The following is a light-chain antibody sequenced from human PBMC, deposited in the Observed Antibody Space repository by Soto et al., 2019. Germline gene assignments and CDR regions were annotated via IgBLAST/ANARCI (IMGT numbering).Light chain of an antibody. J-gene: IGKJ2*01. CDR2: GAS. CDR3: QQYDDSARYT. CDR1: QSVSSGY. V-gene: IGKV3-20*01. Sequence: EIVLTQSPDTLSLSPGERATLSCRASQSVSSGYLAWYQQKPGQAPRLLIYGASSRATGIPDRFSGSGSGTDFTLTISRLEPEDFAVYYCQQYDDSARYTFGQGTRLEIK.